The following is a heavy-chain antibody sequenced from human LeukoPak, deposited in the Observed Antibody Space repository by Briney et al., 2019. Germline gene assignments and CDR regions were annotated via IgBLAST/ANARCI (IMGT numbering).Heavy chain of an antibody. D-gene: IGHD6-19*01. CDR1: GFTFSTYE. Sequence: GGSLRLSCAASGFTFSTYEMNWVRQASGKGLEWVGRIRSKANSYATAYAASVKGRFTISRDDSKNTLYLQMNSLKTEDTAVYYCTTAGQWLVNFDYWGQGTLVTVSS. CDR3: TTAGQWLVNFDY. CDR2: IRSKANSYAT. V-gene: IGHV3-73*01. J-gene: IGHJ4*02.